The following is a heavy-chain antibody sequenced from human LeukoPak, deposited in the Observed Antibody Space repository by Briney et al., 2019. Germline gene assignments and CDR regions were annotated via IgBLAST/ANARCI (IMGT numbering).Heavy chain of an antibody. CDR2: ISINGGNT. J-gene: IGHJ5*02. V-gene: IGHV1-18*01. Sequence: ASVKVSCKASGYTSTNYGISWVRQAPGQGLEWMGWISINGGNTNYAQKFQGRVSMTTDTSTSTAYMELRGLRSDDTAMYYCARDVGITVADSFDPWGQGTLVTVSS. CDR3: ARDVGITVADSFDP. D-gene: IGHD6-19*01. CDR1: GYTSTNYG.